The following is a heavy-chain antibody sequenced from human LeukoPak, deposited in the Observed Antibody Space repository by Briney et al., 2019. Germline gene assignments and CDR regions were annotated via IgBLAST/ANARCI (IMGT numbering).Heavy chain of an antibody. Sequence: SSVKVSCKASGGTFSSYAISWVRQSRGQGVEWMGRIIPIFGAANYAQKLQGRVTITTDESTSTAYMELSGLRSEDTAVYYCARGITGDNWFDPWGQGTLVTVSS. CDR1: GGTFSSYA. V-gene: IGHV1-69*05. CDR2: IIPIFGAA. D-gene: IGHD1-20*01. CDR3: ARGITGDNWFDP. J-gene: IGHJ5*02.